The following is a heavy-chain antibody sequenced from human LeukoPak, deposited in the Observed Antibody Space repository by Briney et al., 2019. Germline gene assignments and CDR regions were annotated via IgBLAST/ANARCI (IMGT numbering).Heavy chain of an antibody. J-gene: IGHJ6*02. CDR1: GGSISSGGDY. CDR2: IYYSGST. V-gene: IGHV4-31*03. D-gene: IGHD6-25*01. CDR3: AREGGTRAYYYYGMDV. Sequence: SQTLSLTCTVSGGSISSGGDYWSWIRQHPGKGLEWIGYIYYSGSTYYNPSLKSRVTISVDTSKNQFSLKLSSVTAADTAVYYCAREGGTRAYYYYGMDVWGQGTTVTVSS.